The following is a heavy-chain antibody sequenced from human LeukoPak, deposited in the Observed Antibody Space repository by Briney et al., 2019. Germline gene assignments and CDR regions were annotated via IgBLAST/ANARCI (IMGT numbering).Heavy chain of an antibody. J-gene: IGHJ4*02. Sequence: GGSLRLSCAASGFTLRTYAMSWVRQVPGKGLEWVANIKQDGSEKYYVDSVKGRFTISRDNAKNSLYLQMNSLRAEDTAVYYCARGGIYDILTSYYFVYWGQGTLVTVSS. V-gene: IGHV3-7*01. D-gene: IGHD3-9*01. CDR1: GFTLRTYA. CDR3: ARGGIYDILTSYYFVY. CDR2: IKQDGSEK.